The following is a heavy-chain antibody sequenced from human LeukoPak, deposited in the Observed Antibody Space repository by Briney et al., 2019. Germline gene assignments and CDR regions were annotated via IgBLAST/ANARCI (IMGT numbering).Heavy chain of an antibody. D-gene: IGHD3-10*01. CDR3: ARGGSGSYSYAEYFQH. J-gene: IGHJ1*01. CDR2: ISYDGSNQ. Sequence: PGGSLRLSCAASGFTFSSYAMHWVRQAPGKGLEWVAVISYDGSNQYYADSVKGRFTISRDNSKNTLYLQMNSLRAEDTAVYYCARGGSGSYSYAEYFQHWGQGTLVTVSS. CDR1: GFTFSSYA. V-gene: IGHV3-30*04.